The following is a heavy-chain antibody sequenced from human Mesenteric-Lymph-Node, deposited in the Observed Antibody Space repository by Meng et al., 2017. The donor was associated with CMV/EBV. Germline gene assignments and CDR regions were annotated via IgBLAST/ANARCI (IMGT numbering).Heavy chain of an antibody. J-gene: IGHJ4*02. CDR3: ARELHYYGSGSYHFDY. V-gene: IGHV4-61*01. CDR2: ISYSGST. Sequence: GSLSSCPYSWSWLRPPPGQVLEWIRYISYSGSTNSNPSLKSRVTISVDTSTNQFSLKLSSVTAADTAVYYCARELHYYGSGSYHFDYWGQGTLVTVSS. D-gene: IGHD3-10*01. CDR1: GSLSSCPYS.